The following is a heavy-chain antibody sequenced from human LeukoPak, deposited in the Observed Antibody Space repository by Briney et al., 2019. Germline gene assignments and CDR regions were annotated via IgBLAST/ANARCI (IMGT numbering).Heavy chain of an antibody. Sequence: QPGGSLRLSCAASGFTVSSNYMSWVRQAPGKELEWVSIIYSGGSTYYADSVKGRFTISRDNSKNTLYLQMNSLRAEDTAMYYCARTPQLAYWGQGTLVTVSS. V-gene: IGHV3-53*01. CDR2: IYSGGST. J-gene: IGHJ4*02. CDR1: GFTVSSNY. CDR3: ARTPQLAY. D-gene: IGHD3-10*01.